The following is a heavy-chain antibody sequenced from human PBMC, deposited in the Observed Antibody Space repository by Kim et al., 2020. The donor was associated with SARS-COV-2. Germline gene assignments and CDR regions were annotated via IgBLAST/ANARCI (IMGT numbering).Heavy chain of an antibody. Sequence: SQTLSLTCAISGDSVSSNSAAWNWIRQSPSRGLEWLGRTYYRSKWYNDYAVSVKSRITINPDTSKNQFSLQLNSVTPEDTAVYYCARDFGIAAAGIHYWYFDLWGRGTLVTVSS. J-gene: IGHJ2*01. V-gene: IGHV6-1*01. D-gene: IGHD6-13*01. CDR1: GDSVSSNSAA. CDR3: ARDFGIAAAGIHYWYFDL. CDR2: TYYRSKWYN.